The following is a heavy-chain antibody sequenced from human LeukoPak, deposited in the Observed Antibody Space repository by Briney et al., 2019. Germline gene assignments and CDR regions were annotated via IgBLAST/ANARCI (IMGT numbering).Heavy chain of an antibody. CDR2: VSGSGGTT. CDR3: ALLLGYCSGGNCSPFDY. V-gene: IGHV3-23*01. D-gene: IGHD2-15*01. J-gene: IGHJ4*02. Sequence: GGSLRLSCAASGFIFSSYAMSWVRQAPGKGLEWVSAVSGSGGTTYYADSVKGRFTISRDTSKNTLYLQMNSLRGEDTAVYYCALLLGYCSGGNCSPFDYWGQGTLVTVSS. CDR1: GFIFSSYA.